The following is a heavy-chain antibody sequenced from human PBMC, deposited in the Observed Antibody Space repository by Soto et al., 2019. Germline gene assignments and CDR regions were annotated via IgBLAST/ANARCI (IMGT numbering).Heavy chain of an antibody. CDR3: ARSYSSGWEFDY. D-gene: IGHD6-19*01. J-gene: IGHJ4*02. CDR2: ISSTGRTI. Sequence: PGGSVRLSCGASGFTFTNYYMSWIRQAPGKGLEWVSYISSTGRTIYYADSVKGRFTVSRDNAQNSLSLKLNSLRVEDTAVYYCARSYSSGWEFDYWGQGTQVTVSS. CDR1: GFTFTNYY. V-gene: IGHV3-11*01.